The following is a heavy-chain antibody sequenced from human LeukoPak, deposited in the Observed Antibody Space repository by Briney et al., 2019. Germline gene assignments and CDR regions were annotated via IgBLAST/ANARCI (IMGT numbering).Heavy chain of an antibody. D-gene: IGHD6-19*01. CDR2: IYYSGST. Sequence: SQTLSLTCTVSGGSISSSSYYWGWIRQPPGKGLEWIGSIYYSGSTYYNPSLKSRVTISVDTSKNQFSLKLSSVTAADTAVYYCARHLFQGQWLGYYFDYWGQGTLVTVSS. CDR1: GGSISSSSYY. J-gene: IGHJ4*02. CDR3: ARHLFQGQWLGYYFDY. V-gene: IGHV4-39*01.